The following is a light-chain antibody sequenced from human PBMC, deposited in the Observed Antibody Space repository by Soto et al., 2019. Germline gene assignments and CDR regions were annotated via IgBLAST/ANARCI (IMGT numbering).Light chain of an antibody. Sequence: EIVLTQSPVTLSLCPGESATLSCRASQNVRSYLAWYQQRPGQAPRLLIYDASTRATGIPARFSGSGSGTDFTLSISSLEPEDFAVYYCQQRSNWPGTFGGGTKVDIK. CDR2: DAS. CDR3: QQRSNWPGT. V-gene: IGKV3-11*01. CDR1: QNVRSY. J-gene: IGKJ4*01.